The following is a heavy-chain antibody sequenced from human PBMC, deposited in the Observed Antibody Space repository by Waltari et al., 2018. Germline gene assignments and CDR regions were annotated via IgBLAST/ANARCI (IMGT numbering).Heavy chain of an antibody. J-gene: IGHJ3*02. CDR1: GYSISSGYY. V-gene: IGHV4-38-2*02. Sequence: QVQLQESGPGLVKPSETLSLTCAVPGYSISSGYYWGWIRQPPGKGLEWIGSIYHSGRTYYNPSLKSRVTISVDTSKNQFSLKLSSVTAADTAVYYCARDVAGIAVAGAAFDIWGQGTMVTVSS. CDR3: ARDVAGIAVAGAAFDI. D-gene: IGHD6-19*01. CDR2: IYHSGRT.